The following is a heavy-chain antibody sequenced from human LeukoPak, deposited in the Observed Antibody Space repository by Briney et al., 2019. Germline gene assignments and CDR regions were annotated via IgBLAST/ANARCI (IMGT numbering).Heavy chain of an antibody. Sequence: GGSLRLSCAASGFTFSSYAMHWVRQAPGKGLEWVAVISYDGSNKYYADSVKGRFTISRDNSKNTLHLQMNSLRAEDTAVYYCAKDDGWLQYNNWGQGTLVTVSS. J-gene: IGHJ4*02. V-gene: IGHV3-30*04. CDR3: AKDDGWLQYNN. CDR2: ISYDGSNK. CDR1: GFTFSSYA. D-gene: IGHD5-24*01.